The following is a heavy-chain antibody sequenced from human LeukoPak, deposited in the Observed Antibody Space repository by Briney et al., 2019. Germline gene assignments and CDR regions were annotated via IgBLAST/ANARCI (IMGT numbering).Heavy chain of an antibody. Sequence: ASVKVSCKVSGYTLTELSMHWVRQAPGKGLEWMGGFDPEDGETIYAQKFQGRVTMTEDTSTDTAYMELSSLRSEDTAVYYCATGVQLWLGWPSDYWGQGTPVTVSS. J-gene: IGHJ4*02. CDR2: FDPEDGET. CDR3: ATGVQLWLGWPSDY. D-gene: IGHD5-18*01. CDR1: GYTLTELS. V-gene: IGHV1-24*01.